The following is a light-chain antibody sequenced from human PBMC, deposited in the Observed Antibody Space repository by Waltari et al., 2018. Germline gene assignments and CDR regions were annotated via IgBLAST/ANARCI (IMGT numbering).Light chain of an antibody. CDR2: DAS. CDR1: QNLNTC. CDR3: QQYYDYPIN. Sequence: DIQMTQSPSTVSASLGDRVTIPSRASQNLNTCLSWSPQKPGAVPNLLIYDASTLERGVPSRFSGSGSGTHFTLTISGLQPDDFATYYCQQYYDYPINFGQGTRL. J-gene: IGKJ5*01. V-gene: IGKV1-5*01.